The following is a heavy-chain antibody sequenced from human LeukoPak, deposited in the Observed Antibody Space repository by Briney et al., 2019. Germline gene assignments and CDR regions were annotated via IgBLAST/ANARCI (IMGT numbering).Heavy chain of an antibody. CDR3: AGAWGMDV. CDR2: IKQDGSDK. J-gene: IGHJ6*02. CDR1: GISFSSYW. Sequence: GGSLRLSCAASGISFSSYWMSWVRQAPGKGLEWVANIKQDGSDKNYVDSVKGRFTISRDNAKNALYLQMNSLRAEDTAVYYCAGAWGMDVWGQGTTVTVSS. V-gene: IGHV3-7*01.